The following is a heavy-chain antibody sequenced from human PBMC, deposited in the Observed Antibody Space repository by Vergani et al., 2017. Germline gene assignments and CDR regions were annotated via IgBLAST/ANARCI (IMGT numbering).Heavy chain of an antibody. J-gene: IGHJ6*02. CDR2: ISRSGNYV. V-gene: IGHV3-21*06. CDR3: ASGHGSGTNRHHYGMDV. D-gene: IGHD3-10*01. Sequence: EENLVESGGGLVKPGGSLRLSCVASGFTFGSYSVNWVRQAPGRGLEWVSSISRSGNYVYSTASVKVRFSISRDNAKSLLSLQMNSLRADDTAVYYCASGHGSGTNRHHYGMDVWGQGTTVTVSS. CDR1: GFTFGSYS.